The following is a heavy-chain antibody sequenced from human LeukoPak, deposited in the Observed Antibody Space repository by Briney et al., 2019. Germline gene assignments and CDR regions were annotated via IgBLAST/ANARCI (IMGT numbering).Heavy chain of an antibody. CDR1: GGSISSYY. V-gene: IGHV4-59*08. CDR3: ARHRGRIAVAGIDY. J-gene: IGHJ4*02. Sequence: SETLSLTRTVSGGSISSYYWSWIRQPPGKGLEWIGYIYYSGSTNYNPSLKSRVTISVDTSKNQFSLKLSSVTAADTAVYYCARHRGRIAVAGIDYWGQGTLVTVSS. CDR2: IYYSGST. D-gene: IGHD6-19*01.